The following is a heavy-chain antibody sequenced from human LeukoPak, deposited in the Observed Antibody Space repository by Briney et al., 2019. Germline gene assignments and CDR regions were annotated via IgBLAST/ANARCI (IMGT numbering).Heavy chain of an antibody. J-gene: IGHJ4*02. D-gene: IGHD4-17*01. Sequence: SETLSLTCTVSGGSISSYYWSWIRQPPGKGLEWIGYIYPRGNTNYNPSLESRVSISVDESKTQLSLRLESVTAADTAVYYCARGTITTVTDSWGPGTLVTVSS. V-gene: IGHV4-59*12. CDR3: ARGTITTVTDS. CDR2: IYPRGNT. CDR1: GGSISSYY.